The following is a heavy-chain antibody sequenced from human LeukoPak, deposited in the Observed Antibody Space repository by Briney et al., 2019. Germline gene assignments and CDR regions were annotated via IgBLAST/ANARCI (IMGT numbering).Heavy chain of an antibody. CDR1: GGSISSGGYY. D-gene: IGHD1-1*01. V-gene: IGHV4-31*03. CDR2: IYYSGST. Sequence: NPSETLPLTCTVSGGSISSGGYYWSWIRQHPGKGLEWIGYIYYSGSTYYNPSLKSRVTVSVDTSKNHFSLKLSSVTAADTAVYYCARQTSVHAFDIWGQGTMVTVSS. J-gene: IGHJ3*02. CDR3: ARQTSVHAFDI.